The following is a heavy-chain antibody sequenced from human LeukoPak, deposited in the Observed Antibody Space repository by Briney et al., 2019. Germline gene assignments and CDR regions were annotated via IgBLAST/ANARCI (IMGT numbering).Heavy chain of an antibody. CDR1: GYTFTSYD. Sequence: ASVKVSCKASGYTFTSYDINWVRQATGQGLEWMGWINPNSGGTNYAQKFQGRVTMTRDTSISTAYMELSRLRSDDTALYYCARDLWPDDNSGGHDYWGQGTLVTVSS. J-gene: IGHJ4*02. V-gene: IGHV1-2*02. D-gene: IGHD3-22*01. CDR2: INPNSGGT. CDR3: ARDLWPDDNSGGHDY.